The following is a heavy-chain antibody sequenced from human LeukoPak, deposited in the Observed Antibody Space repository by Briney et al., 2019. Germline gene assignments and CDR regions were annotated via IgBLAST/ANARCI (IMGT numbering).Heavy chain of an antibody. CDR1: GGTFSSYA. CDR3: ARLGIAVAGTSPISYY. J-gene: IGHJ4*02. CDR2: IIPISGTA. V-gene: IGHV1-69*13. Sequence: GASVKVSCKASGGTFSSYAFSWVRQAPGQGLEWMGGIIPISGTANYAQKFQGTITADESTRTVYMELSSLRSEDTAVYYCARLGIAVAGTSPISYYWGQGTLVTVSS. D-gene: IGHD6-19*01.